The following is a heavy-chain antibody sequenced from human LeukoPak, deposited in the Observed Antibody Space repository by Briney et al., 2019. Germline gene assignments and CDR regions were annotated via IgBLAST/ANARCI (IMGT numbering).Heavy chain of an antibody. D-gene: IGHD3-22*01. J-gene: IGHJ4*02. Sequence: GGSLRLSCAASGFTFDDYAMHWVRQAPGKGLEWVSGISWNSGSIGYADSVKGRFTISRDNAKNSLYLQMNSLRAEDTAVYYCAKDAGTFYDSSGYYPFDYWGQGTLVTVSS. CDR2: ISWNSGSI. V-gene: IGHV3-9*01. CDR3: AKDAGTFYDSSGYYPFDY. CDR1: GFTFDDYA.